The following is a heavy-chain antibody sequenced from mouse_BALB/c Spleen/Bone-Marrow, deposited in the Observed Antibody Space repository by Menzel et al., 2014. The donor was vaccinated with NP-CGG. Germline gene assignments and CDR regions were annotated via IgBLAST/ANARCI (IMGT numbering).Heavy chain of an antibody. Sequence: VQLKESGAELVKPGASVKLSCTASGFNIKDTYMHWVKQRPEQGLEWIGRIDPANGNTKYDPKVQGKPRITENTSSNTAYLQLISLTSGDSVVYYCDRWLLTYGWDYWGQGTSVTVSS. CDR3: DRWLLTYGWDY. CDR1: GFNIKDTY. J-gene: IGHJ4*01. V-gene: IGHV14-3*02. CDR2: IDPANGNT. D-gene: IGHD2-2*01.